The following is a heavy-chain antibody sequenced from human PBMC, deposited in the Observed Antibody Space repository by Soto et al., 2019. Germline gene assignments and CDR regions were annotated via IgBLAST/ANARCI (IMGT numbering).Heavy chain of an antibody. J-gene: IGHJ6*02. Sequence: QVQLVDSGGGVVQPGRSLRLSCAASGFTFSSYAMHWVRQAPGKGLEWVAVISYDGSNKYYADSVKGRFTISRDNSKNTLYLQMNSLRAEDTAVYYCARDRQYQPLHYYGMDVWGQGTTVTVSS. CDR2: ISYDGSNK. CDR1: GFTFSSYA. CDR3: ARDRQYQPLHYYGMDV. V-gene: IGHV3-30-3*01. D-gene: IGHD2-2*01.